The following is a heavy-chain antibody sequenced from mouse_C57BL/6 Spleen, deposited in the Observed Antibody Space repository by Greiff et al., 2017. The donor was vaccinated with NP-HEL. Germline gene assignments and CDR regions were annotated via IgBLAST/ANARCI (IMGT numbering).Heavy chain of an antibody. Sequence: EVKVVESGGGLVKPGGSLKLSCAASGFTFSDYGMHWVRQAPEKGLEWVAYISSGSSTIYYADTVKGRFTISRDNAKNTLFLQMTSLRSEDTAMYYCARYDYWGKGTTLTVSS. CDR1: GFTFSDYG. V-gene: IGHV5-17*01. CDR3: ARYDY. CDR2: ISSGSSTI. J-gene: IGHJ2*01.